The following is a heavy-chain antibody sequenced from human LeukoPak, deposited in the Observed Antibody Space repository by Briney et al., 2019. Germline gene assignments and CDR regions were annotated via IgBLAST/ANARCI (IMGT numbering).Heavy chain of an antibody. D-gene: IGHD1-26*01. J-gene: IGHJ6*02. CDR2: IYYSGST. CDR1: GGSITYYY. V-gene: IGHV4-59*01. Sequence: SETLSLTCTVSGGSITYYYWSWIRQTPGKGLGWIGHIYYSGSTDYNPSLKSRVTISVDTSKNQFSLKLSSVTAADTAVYYCARDGKISPYYGMDVWGQGTTVTVSS. CDR3: ARDGKISPYYGMDV.